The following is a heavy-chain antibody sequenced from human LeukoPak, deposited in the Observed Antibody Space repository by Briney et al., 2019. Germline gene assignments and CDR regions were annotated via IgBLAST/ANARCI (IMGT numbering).Heavy chain of an antibody. V-gene: IGHV3-30*02. CDR1: GFIFSGSS. Sequence: PGGSLRLSCAASGFIFSGSSMHWVRQAPGKGLECVSFIRFDATNKYYADSVKGRFTISSDNSNNTLYLQLNNVRTEDTATYFCAKEQYPGYFDYWGQGTPVTVSS. D-gene: IGHD1-14*01. CDR3: AKEQYPGYFDY. J-gene: IGHJ4*02. CDR2: IRFDATNK.